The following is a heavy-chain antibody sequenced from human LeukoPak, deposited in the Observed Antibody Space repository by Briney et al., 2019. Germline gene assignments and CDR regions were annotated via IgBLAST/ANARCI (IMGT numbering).Heavy chain of an antibody. CDR1: GFTFSSYA. J-gene: IGHJ3*02. CDR2: ISYDGSNK. V-gene: IGHV3-30*04. CDR3: ARGDDKAWIQLWFAFWGAFDI. D-gene: IGHD5-18*01. Sequence: PGGSLRLSCAASGFTFSSYAMHWVRQAPGKGLEWVAVISYDGSNKYYADSVKGRFTISRDNSKDTLYLQMNSLRAEDTAVYYCARGDDKAWIQLWFAFWGAFDIWGQGTMVTVSS.